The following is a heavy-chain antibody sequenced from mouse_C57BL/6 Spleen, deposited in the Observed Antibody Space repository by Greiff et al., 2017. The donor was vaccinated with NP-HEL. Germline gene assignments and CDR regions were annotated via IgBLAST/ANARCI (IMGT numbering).Heavy chain of an antibody. CDR1: GYTFTSYW. CDR2: IDPSDSYT. D-gene: IGHD5-1-1*01. Sequence: QVQLQQPGAELVMPGASVKLSCKASGYTFTSYWMHWVKQRPGQGLEWIGEIDPSDSYTNYNQKFKGKSTLTVDKSSSTAYMQLSSLTSEDSAVYYCARNTLGNLYFDVWGTGTTVTVSS. J-gene: IGHJ1*03. V-gene: IGHV1-69*01. CDR3: ARNTLGNLYFDV.